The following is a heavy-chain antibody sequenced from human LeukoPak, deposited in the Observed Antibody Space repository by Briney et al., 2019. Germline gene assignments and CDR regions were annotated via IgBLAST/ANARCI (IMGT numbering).Heavy chain of an antibody. Sequence: GGSLRLSCTASGFTFGDYAMSWFRQAPGKGLEWVGFIRSKAYGGTTEYAASVKGRFTISRDDSKSIAYLQMNSLKTEDTAVYYCIRDFSLLEWLTSFDYWGQGTLVTVSS. V-gene: IGHV3-49*03. CDR2: IRSKAYGGTT. CDR1: GFTFGDYA. D-gene: IGHD3-3*01. J-gene: IGHJ4*02. CDR3: IRDFSLLEWLTSFDY.